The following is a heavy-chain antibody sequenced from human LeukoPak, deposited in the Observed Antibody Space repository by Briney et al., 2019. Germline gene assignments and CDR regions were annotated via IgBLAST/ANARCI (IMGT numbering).Heavy chain of an antibody. CDR3: ARGALSRPSEPLTYYDILTGYSDY. CDR2: IRSSSSYI. V-gene: IGHV3-21*01. D-gene: IGHD3-9*01. CDR1: GFTFSSYS. J-gene: IGHJ4*02. Sequence: PGGSLRLSCAASGFTFSSYSMNWVRQAPGKGLEWVSSIRSSSSYIYYADSVKGRFTISRDNAKNSLYLQMNSLRAEDTAVYYCARGALSRPSEPLTYYDILTGYSDYWGQGTLVTVSS.